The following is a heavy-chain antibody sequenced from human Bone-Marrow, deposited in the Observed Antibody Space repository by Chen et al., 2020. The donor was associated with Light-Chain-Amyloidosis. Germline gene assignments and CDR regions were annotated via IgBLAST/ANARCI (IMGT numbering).Heavy chain of an antibody. CDR2: INWNGGST. V-gene: IGHV3-20*04. CDR1: GFTFDDFV. J-gene: IGHJ4*02. Sequence: EVQLVESGGGVVRPGGSLRLSCAASGFTFDDFVMSWVRQVPGKGLEWVSGINWNGGSTGYAASVKGRFTVSRDNAKNSLYLEMNSLRAEDTALYYCVIGTVTTRYFDYWGQGILVTVSS. CDR3: VIGTVTTRYFDY. D-gene: IGHD4-17*01.